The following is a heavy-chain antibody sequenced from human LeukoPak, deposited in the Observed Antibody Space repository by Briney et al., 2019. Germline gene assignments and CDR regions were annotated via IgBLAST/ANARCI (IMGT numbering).Heavy chain of an antibody. CDR2: ISYTGTYI. V-gene: IGHV3-21*04. CDR3: VRDRGTYRPIDY. Sequence: GRSLRLSCAASAFSLNAYNMNWVRQAPGKGLEWVSSISYTGTYIYYADSVKGRFTISRDNAQNSLYLQMNSLRAEDTAIYYCVRDRGTYRPIDYWGQGTLVTVSS. CDR1: AFSLNAYN. D-gene: IGHD1-26*01. J-gene: IGHJ4*02.